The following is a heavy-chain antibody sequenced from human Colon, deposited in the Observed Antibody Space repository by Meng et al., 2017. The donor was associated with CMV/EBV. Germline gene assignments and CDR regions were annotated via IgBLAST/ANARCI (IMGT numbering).Heavy chain of an antibody. CDR1: GFSLSNYG. J-gene: IGHJ2*01. V-gene: IGHV3-21*01. Sequence: GESLKISCAASGFSLSNYGMHWVRQAPGKGLEWISSISGNGAYMYYADSVRGRFTISTDSAKNSLYLQMNSLRAEDTAMYYCARDLRGYCGRSTCSGDWYFALWGRGTLVTVSS. CDR3: ARDLRGYCGRSTCSGDWYFAL. CDR2: ISGNGAYM. D-gene: IGHD2-2*01.